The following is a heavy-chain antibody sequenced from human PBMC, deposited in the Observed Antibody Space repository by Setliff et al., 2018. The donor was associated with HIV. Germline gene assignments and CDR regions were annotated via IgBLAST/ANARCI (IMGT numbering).Heavy chain of an antibody. CDR2: INPTGGST. V-gene: IGHV1-46*01. CDR1: GYSFTNHY. CDR3: ASAGAWQRNALDI. J-gene: IGHJ3*02. D-gene: IGHD5-12*01. Sequence: RASVKVSCKPSGYSFTNHYMHWVRQAPGQGLEWMGVINPTGGSTRNTQKFQGRVAMTRDTSTSTVYMELSSLRSEDTAVYYCASAGAWQRNALDIWGQGTMVT.